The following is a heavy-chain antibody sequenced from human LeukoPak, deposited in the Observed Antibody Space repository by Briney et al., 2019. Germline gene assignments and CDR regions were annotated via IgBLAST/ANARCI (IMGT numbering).Heavy chain of an antibody. CDR2: IYSSGST. V-gene: IGHV4-4*07. D-gene: IGHD2-2*01. Sequence: PSETLSLTCTVSGDSISSDYWNWIRQPAGKGLEWIGRIYSSGSTNYNPSLKSRITMSVDTSKNQFSLKLSSVTAADTAVYYCASCSTTSCYYYYYMDVWGKGTTVTVSS. CDR1: GDSISSDY. J-gene: IGHJ6*03. CDR3: ASCSTTSCYYYYYMDV.